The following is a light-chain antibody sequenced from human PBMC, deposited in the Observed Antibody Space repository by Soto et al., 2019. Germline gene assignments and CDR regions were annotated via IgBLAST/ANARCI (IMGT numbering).Light chain of an antibody. J-gene: IGKJ1*01. V-gene: IGKV1-33*01. Sequence: DIQMTQSPSSLSASVGDRVTITCQASQDIKNYLNWYQQKPGKAPKLLIYDSSNLQTGVPSRFSGSGSGTDFTLSISSLQPEDIATYYCQQYNKLPWTFGQGTKVESK. CDR3: QQYNKLPWT. CDR1: QDIKNY. CDR2: DSS.